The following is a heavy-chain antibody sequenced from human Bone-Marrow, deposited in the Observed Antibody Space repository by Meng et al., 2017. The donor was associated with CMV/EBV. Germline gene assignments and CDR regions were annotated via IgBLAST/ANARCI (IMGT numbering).Heavy chain of an antibody. CDR1: GFTFSSYT. D-gene: IGHD2-21*02. CDR3: ASGGDLTY. J-gene: IGHJ4*02. CDR2: ISGVSSYI. Sequence: GGSLRLSCAASGFTFSSYTMNWVRQAPGKGLEWVSSISGVSSYIYYADSVKGRFTISRDNAKNSLYLQMNSLRAEDTAVYYCASGGDLTYWGPGNRVTGAS. V-gene: IGHV3-21*01.